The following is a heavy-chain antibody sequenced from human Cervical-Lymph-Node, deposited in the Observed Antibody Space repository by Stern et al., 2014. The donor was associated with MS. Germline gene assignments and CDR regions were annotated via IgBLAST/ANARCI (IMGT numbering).Heavy chain of an antibody. D-gene: IGHD5-12*01. CDR3: ARRDGSMSGYSYGWVDY. J-gene: IGHJ4*02. CDR1: GYKFTNYW. V-gene: IGHV5-51*03. CDR2: ISAGDSDP. Sequence: EVHLVESGAEVKKPGESLKISCKGSGYKFTNYWIGWVRQMPGKGLEWMGNISAGDSDPRYSPAFQGQVNISVDKSISPAYLQWSSLKASDTAMYYCARRDGSMSGYSYGWVDYWGQGTPVIVSS.